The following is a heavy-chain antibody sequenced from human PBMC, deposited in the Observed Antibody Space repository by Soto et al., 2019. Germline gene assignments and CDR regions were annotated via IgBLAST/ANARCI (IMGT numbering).Heavy chain of an antibody. CDR3: ARHADDSNYPLYYYYGMDV. Sequence: PSETLSLTCTVSGGSISSSSYYWGWIRQPPGKGLEWIGSIYYSGSTYYNPSLKSRVTISVDTSKNQFSLKLSSVTAADTAVYYCARHADDSNYPLYYYYGMDVWGQGTTVTVSS. V-gene: IGHV4-39*01. J-gene: IGHJ6*02. D-gene: IGHD4-4*01. CDR1: GGSISSSSYY. CDR2: IYYSGST.